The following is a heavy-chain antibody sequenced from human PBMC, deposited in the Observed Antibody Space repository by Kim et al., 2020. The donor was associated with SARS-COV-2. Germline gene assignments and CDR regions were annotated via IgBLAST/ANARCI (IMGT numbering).Heavy chain of an antibody. D-gene: IGHD3-16*02. J-gene: IGHJ4*02. V-gene: IGHV4-4*07. CDR2: CTSGPT. Sequence: CTSGPTNYTPSLPSRVTMSVDMSKNQFSLKLSSVTAADTAVYYCASALGHWGQGTLVTVSS. CDR3: ASALGH.